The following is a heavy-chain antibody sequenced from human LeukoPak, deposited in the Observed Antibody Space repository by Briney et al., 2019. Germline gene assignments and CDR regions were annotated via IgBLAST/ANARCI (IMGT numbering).Heavy chain of an antibody. J-gene: IGHJ4*02. CDR3: ARAMTTETNDY. CDR2: ISSSSTTI. CDR1: GFTFSSSS. V-gene: IGHV3-48*01. D-gene: IGHD4-11*01. Sequence: GGSLRLSCAASGFTFSSSSISWVRQAPGQGLEWVSYISSSSTTIYYADSVKGRFTISRDNAKNSLYLQMNSLRAEDTAVYYCARAMTTETNDYWGQGTLVTVSS.